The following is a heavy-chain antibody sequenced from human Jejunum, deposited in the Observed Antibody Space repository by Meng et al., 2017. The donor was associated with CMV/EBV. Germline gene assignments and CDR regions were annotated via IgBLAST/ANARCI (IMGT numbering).Heavy chain of an antibody. CDR1: GGSSSTYY. Sequence: VHVQEAVPVLVKPWEPLSLTCSVSGGSSSTYYGTGIRQTAGRVLGWIGRIYTRGSTHYNPSLKSRVTMSVDTSKNQFSLKLSSETAADTAVYYCTREDSGYDYWGQGTLVTVSS. J-gene: IGHJ4*02. V-gene: IGHV4-4*07. D-gene: IGHD5-12*01. CDR3: TREDSGYDY. CDR2: IYTRGST.